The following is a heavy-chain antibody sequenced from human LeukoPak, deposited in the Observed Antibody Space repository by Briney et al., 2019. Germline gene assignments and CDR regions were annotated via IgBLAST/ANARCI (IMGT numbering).Heavy chain of an antibody. V-gene: IGHV3-11*04. CDR1: GFTFSDYY. Sequence: PGGSLRLSCAASGFTFSDYYMSWIRQAPGKGLEWVSYISSSGSTIYYADSVKGRFTISRDNAKNPLYLQMNSLRAEDTAVYYCARDEYYYDSSGYYLYYFDYWGQGALVTVSS. CDR2: ISSSGSTI. D-gene: IGHD3-22*01. CDR3: ARDEYYYDSSGYYLYYFDY. J-gene: IGHJ4*02.